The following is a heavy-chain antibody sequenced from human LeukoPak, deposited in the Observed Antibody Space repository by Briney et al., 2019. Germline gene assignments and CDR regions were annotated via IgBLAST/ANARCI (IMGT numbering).Heavy chain of an antibody. CDR2: INLNSGGT. D-gene: IGHD2-15*01. J-gene: IGHJ4*02. CDR1: GYTFTDYY. Sequence: ASVKVSCKASGYTFTDYYMHWVRQAPGQGLEWMGWINLNSGGTNFAQRFQGRVTMTRDTSISTAYMDLSRLISDDTAMYYCARDAGYCTAGSCWYFDHWGQGTLVTVSS. CDR3: ARDAGYCTAGSCWYFDH. V-gene: IGHV1-2*02.